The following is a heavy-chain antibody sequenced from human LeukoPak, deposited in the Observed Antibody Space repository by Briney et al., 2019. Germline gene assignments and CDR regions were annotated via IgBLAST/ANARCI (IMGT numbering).Heavy chain of an antibody. CDR2: IYTSGST. Sequence: PSETLSLTCTDSGGSISSYYWSWIRQPAGKGLEWIGRIYTSGSTNYNPSLKSRVTMSVDTSKNQFSLKLSSVTAADTAVYYCARTRRNSGSYYYFDYWGQGTLVTVSS. J-gene: IGHJ4*02. V-gene: IGHV4-4*07. CDR3: ARTRRNSGSYYYFDY. D-gene: IGHD1-26*01. CDR1: GGSISSYY.